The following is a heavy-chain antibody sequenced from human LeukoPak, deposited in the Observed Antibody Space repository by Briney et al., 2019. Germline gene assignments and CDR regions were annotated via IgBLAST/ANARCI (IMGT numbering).Heavy chain of an antibody. CDR3: ARHTYSSGWYATPIDY. J-gene: IGHJ4*02. CDR1: GGSISSGAYC. Sequence: SETLSLTCTVSGGSISSGAYCWSWIRQHPGQGLEWIGYIYYTGSTYYNPSLKSRLTISIDTSKNQFSLRLSSVTAADTAIYYCARHTYSSGWYATPIDYWGQGTLVTVSS. D-gene: IGHD6-19*01. CDR2: IYYTGST. V-gene: IGHV4-31*03.